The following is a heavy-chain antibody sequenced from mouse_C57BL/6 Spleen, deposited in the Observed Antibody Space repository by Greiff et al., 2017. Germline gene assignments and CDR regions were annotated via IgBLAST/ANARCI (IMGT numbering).Heavy chain of an antibody. CDR2: IDPETGGT. CDR1: GYTFTDYE. CDR3: TDYYGTSGGY. J-gene: IGHJ2*01. D-gene: IGHD1-2*01. Sequence: LVESGAELVRPGASVTLSCKASGYTFTDYEMHWVKQTPVHGLEWIGAIDPETGGTAYNQKFKGKAILTADKSSSTAYMELRSLTSEDSAVYYCTDYYGTSGGYWGQGTTLTVSS. V-gene: IGHV1-15*01.